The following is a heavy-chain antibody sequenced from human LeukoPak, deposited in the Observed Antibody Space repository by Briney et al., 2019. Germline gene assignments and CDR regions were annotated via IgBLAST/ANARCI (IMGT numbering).Heavy chain of an antibody. J-gene: IGHJ4*02. Sequence: GGSLRLSCAASGFTFSGYSMNWVRQAPGKGLEWVSYISSSSSTIYYADSVKGRFTISRDNAKNSLYLQMNSLRAEDTAVYYCARDRELSYYYDSSAVRPSDYWGQGTLVTVSS. CDR3: ARDRELSYYYDSSAVRPSDY. D-gene: IGHD3-22*01. CDR2: ISSSSSTI. V-gene: IGHV3-48*04. CDR1: GFTFSGYS.